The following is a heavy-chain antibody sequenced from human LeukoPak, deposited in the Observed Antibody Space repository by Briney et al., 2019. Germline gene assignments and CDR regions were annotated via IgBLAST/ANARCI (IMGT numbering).Heavy chain of an antibody. Sequence: PGGSLRLSCAASVFTFNSYAMSLVRPAPGKGLEWVSAISGSGGSTYYADSVKGRFTISRDNSKNTLYLQMNSRRAEDTAVYYCAKWIFITMIVDDAFDIWGQGTMVTVSS. CDR3: AKWIFITMIVDDAFDI. D-gene: IGHD3-22*01. CDR1: VFTFNSYA. CDR2: ISGSGGST. J-gene: IGHJ3*02. V-gene: IGHV3-23*01.